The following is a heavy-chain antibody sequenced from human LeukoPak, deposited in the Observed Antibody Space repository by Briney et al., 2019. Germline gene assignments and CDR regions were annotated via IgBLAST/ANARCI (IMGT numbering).Heavy chain of an antibody. CDR2: IGGIAGRT. CDR3: AKSGSPGLYYYYGMDV. D-gene: IGHD1-26*01. J-gene: IGHJ6*02. Sequence: GGALRLSCAASGFTFSSYAMSWVRQAPGKGVEWVSAIGGIAGRTYYAASVQARFTISRHNSKTTLYLQMNSLRPEDTAVYYCAKSGSPGLYYYYGMDVWGQGTTVTVSS. CDR1: GFTFSSYA. V-gene: IGHV3-23*01.